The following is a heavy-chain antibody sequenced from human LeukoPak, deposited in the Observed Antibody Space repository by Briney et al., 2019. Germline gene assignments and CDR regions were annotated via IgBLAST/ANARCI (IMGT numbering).Heavy chain of an antibody. Sequence: PGGSLRLSCAVSGFRFNSHHMHWVRQAPNKGLEWVAVAPHDRSSPSHAASVNGRFTISRDNSKDTLFLHMDSLRVDDTAIYYCARQSLGASGLDHWGQGGLVTVSS. V-gene: IGHV3-30*03. CDR3: ARQSLGASGLDH. J-gene: IGHJ4*02. CDR1: GFRFNSHH. CDR2: APHDRSSP. D-gene: IGHD1-26*01.